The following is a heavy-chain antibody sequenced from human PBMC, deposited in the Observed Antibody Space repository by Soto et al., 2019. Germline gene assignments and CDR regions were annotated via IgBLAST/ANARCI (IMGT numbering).Heavy chain of an antibody. D-gene: IGHD3-10*01. CDR3: ARPTMVRGVIPRSFDY. CDR1: GGSISSSSYY. Sequence: QLQLQESGPGLVKPSETLSLTCTVSGGSISSSSYYWGWIRQPPGKGLEWIGSIYYSGSTYYNPSLKSRVTISVDTSKTQFSLKLSSVTAADTAVYYCARPTMVRGVIPRSFDYWGQGTLVTVSS. CDR2: IYYSGST. J-gene: IGHJ4*02. V-gene: IGHV4-39*01.